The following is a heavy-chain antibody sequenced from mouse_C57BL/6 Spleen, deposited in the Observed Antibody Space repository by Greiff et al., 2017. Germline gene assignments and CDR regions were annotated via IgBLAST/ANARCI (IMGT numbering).Heavy chain of an antibody. Sequence: QVQLQQPGAELVMPGASVKLSCKASGYTFTSSWMHWVKQRPGQGLEWIGEIDPSDSYTNYNQKFKGKSTLTVDKSSSTAYMQLSSLTSEDSAVYYCARVYYYGSSSSMDYWGQGTSVTVSS. D-gene: IGHD1-1*01. CDR3: ARVYYYGSSSSMDY. CDR2: IDPSDSYT. J-gene: IGHJ4*01. V-gene: IGHV1-69*01. CDR1: GYTFTSSW.